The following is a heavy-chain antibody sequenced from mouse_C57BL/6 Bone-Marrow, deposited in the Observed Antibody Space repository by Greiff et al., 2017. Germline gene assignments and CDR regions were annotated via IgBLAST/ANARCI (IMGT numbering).Heavy chain of an antibody. D-gene: IGHD2-3*01. Sequence: EVMLVESGPGLAKPSQTLSLTCSATGYSITSDYWNWIRKFPGNKLEYMGYISYSGSTYYNPSHNSRNSITRETYKYRYYLKLNCVTTEDTATYYCARSVWYDDYYIYAMDDWGQGTSVTVSS. CDR2: ISYSGST. V-gene: IGHV3-8*01. CDR3: ARSVWYDDYYIYAMDD. J-gene: IGHJ4*01. CDR1: GYSITSDY.